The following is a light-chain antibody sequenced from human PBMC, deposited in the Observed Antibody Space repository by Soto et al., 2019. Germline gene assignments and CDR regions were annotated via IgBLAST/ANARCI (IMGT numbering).Light chain of an antibody. J-gene: IGKJ5*01. CDR2: GAS. Sequence: EIVMTQSPGTLSLSPGERATLSCRASQSVSSSYLAWYQQKPGQTPRRLIYGASNRATGIPDRFSGSGSGTDFTLTISRLEPEGFAVYYCQQYGSSPTFGEGTRLEIK. CDR1: QSVSSSY. CDR3: QQYGSSPT. V-gene: IGKV3-20*01.